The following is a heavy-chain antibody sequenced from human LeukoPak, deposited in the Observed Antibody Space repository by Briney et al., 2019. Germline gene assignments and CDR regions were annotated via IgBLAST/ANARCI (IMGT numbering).Heavy chain of an antibody. J-gene: IGHJ5*02. D-gene: IGHD3-22*01. CDR1: GYTFTSYG. CDR2: INAGNGNT. V-gene: IGHV1-3*01. CDR3: ARVNHDSSGYNWFDP. Sequence: ASVKVSCKASGYTFTSYGISWVRQAPGQRLEWMGWINAGNGNTKYSQKFQGRVTITRDTSASTAYMELSSLRSEDTAVYYCARVNHDSSGYNWFDPWGQGTLVTVSS.